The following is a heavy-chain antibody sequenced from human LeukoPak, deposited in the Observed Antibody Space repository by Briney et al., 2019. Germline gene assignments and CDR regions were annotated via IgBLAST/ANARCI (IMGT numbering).Heavy chain of an antibody. CDR3: AKDRGMVVVTYFDY. CDR1: GFTFGSNG. Sequence: GGSLRLSCAASGFTFGSNGMHWVRQAPGKGLEWVAVISYDGSNKYYADSVKGRFTISRDNSKNTLYLQMNSLRAEDTAVYFCAKDRGMVVVTYFDYWGQGTLVTVSS. D-gene: IGHD2-21*02. V-gene: IGHV3-30*18. J-gene: IGHJ4*02. CDR2: ISYDGSNK.